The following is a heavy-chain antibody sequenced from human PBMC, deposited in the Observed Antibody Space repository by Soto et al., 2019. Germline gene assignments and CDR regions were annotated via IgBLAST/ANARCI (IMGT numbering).Heavy chain of an antibody. Sequence: PGGSLRLSCVGSGFTFSSHWLTWVRQSAGKGPEWVANIKQDGIEKHYVDSVKDRFIISRDNAKNSLFLQMNSLRAEDTAVYYCASRPSEGTYYAVFDYWGQGALVTVSS. J-gene: IGHJ4*02. CDR1: GFTFSSHW. D-gene: IGHD3-3*01. CDR3: ASRPSEGTYYAVFDY. V-gene: IGHV3-7*03. CDR2: IKQDGIEK.